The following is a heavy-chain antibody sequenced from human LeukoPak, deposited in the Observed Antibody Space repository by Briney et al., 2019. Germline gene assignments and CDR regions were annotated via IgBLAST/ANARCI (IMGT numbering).Heavy chain of an antibody. CDR3: ARRSGYTGYDLDY. CDR1: GYTFTGYY. CDR2: INPNSGGT. V-gene: IGHV1-2*02. D-gene: IGHD5-12*01. J-gene: IGHJ4*02. Sequence: GASVKVSCKASGYTFTGYYMHWVRQAPGQGLEWMGWINPNSGGTNYAQKFQGRVTMTRDTSISTAYMELSRLRSDDTAVYYCARRSGYTGYDLDYWGQGTLVTVSS.